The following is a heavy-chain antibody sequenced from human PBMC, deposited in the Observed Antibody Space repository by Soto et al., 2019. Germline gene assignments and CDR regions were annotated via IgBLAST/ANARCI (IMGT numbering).Heavy chain of an antibody. V-gene: IGHV1-46*01. Sequence: QVQLVQSGAEVKKPGASVKVSCKTSGYTFSNYYVHWVRQAPGQGLEWMGMSNPSGASTYAQKFQGRVTMTRDTSTSTVYMELSSLRSDDTAVYYCARAPWNYWGQGTLVTVSS. CDR3: ARAPWNY. J-gene: IGHJ4*02. CDR2: SNPSGAST. D-gene: IGHD5-12*01. CDR1: GYTFSNYY.